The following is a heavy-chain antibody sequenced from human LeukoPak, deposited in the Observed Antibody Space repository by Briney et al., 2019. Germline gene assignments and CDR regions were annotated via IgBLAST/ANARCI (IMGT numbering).Heavy chain of an antibody. CDR3: AKEAGYDFWSGYYYFDY. D-gene: IGHD3-3*01. V-gene: IGHV3-33*06. CDR2: IWYDGSNK. CDR1: GFTFSSYG. Sequence: PGRSLRLSCAASGFTFSSYGVHWVRQAPGKGLEWVAVIWYDGSNKYYADSVKGRFTISRDNSKNTLYLQMNSLRAEDTAVYYCAKEAGYDFWSGYYYFDYWGQGTLVTVSS. J-gene: IGHJ4*02.